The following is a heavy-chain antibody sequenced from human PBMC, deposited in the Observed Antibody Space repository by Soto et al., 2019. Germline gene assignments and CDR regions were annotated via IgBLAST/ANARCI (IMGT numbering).Heavy chain of an antibody. CDR1: GYSISSGYY. CDR3: ARDTAMVLFDY. CDR2: IYHSGST. D-gene: IGHD5-18*01. J-gene: IGHJ4*02. V-gene: IGHV4-38-2*02. Sequence: CAVSGYSISSGYYWGWIRQPPGKGLEWIGSIYHSGSTYYNPSLKSRVTISVDTSKNQFSLKLSSVTAADTAVYYCARDTAMVLFDYWGQGTLVTVS.